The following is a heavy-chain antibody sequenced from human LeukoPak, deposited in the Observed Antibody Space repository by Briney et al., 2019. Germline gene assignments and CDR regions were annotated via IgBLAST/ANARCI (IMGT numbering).Heavy chain of an antibody. J-gene: IGHJ4*02. CDR1: GGTFSSYA. CDR2: IIPIFGTA. Sequence: GASVKVSCKASGGTFSSYAISWVRQAPGQGLEWMEGIIPIFGTANYAQKFQGRVTITADESTSTAYMELSSLRSEDTAVYYCARDLSGSGKPDYWGQGTLVTVSS. D-gene: IGHD3-10*01. V-gene: IGHV1-69*13. CDR3: ARDLSGSGKPDY.